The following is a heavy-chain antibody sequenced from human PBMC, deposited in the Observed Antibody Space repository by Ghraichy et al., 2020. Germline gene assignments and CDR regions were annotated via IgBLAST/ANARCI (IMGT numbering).Heavy chain of an antibody. V-gene: IGHV3-23*01. CDR3: AKGIAAGTTTISYFYNGLDV. CDR1: GFTFSSYA. D-gene: IGHD6-13*01. Sequence: GGSLRLSCEASGFTFSSYAMSWVLQTPGKGLEWVSGISGSGDSTYYADSVKGRFTISRDNSKNTLYLQMNRLRAEDTAVYYCAKGIAAGTTTISYFYNGLDVWGHGTTVTVSS. CDR2: ISGSGDST. J-gene: IGHJ6*02.